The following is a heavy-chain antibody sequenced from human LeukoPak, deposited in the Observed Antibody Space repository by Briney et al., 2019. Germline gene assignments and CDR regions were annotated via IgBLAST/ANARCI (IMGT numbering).Heavy chain of an antibody. CDR2: ILYDGSNK. J-gene: IGHJ3*02. Sequence: GGSLRLSCAASGFTFSSYAMHWVRQAPGKGLEWVAVILYDGSNKYYADSVKGRFTISRDNSKNTLYLQMNSLRAEDTAVYYCARGVAGYAFDIWGQGTMVTVSS. CDR1: GFTFSSYA. CDR3: ARGVAGYAFDI. V-gene: IGHV3-30*04. D-gene: IGHD6-19*01.